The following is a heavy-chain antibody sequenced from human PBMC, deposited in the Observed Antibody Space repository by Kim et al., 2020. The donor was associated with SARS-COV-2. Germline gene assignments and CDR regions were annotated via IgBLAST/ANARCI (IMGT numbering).Heavy chain of an antibody. J-gene: IGHJ4*02. CDR2: SVV. D-gene: IGHD3-16*01. CDR3: ARGGRFYFDY. V-gene: IGHV3-11*01. Sequence: SVVYYADSVRGRFTISRDNAKNSLYLQINSLRVEDTAVYYCARGGRFYFDYWGLGTLVTVSS.